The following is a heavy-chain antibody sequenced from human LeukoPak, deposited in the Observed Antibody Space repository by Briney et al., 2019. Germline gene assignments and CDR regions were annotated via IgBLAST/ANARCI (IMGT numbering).Heavy chain of an antibody. CDR1: GYTFTGYY. D-gene: IGHD6-19*01. Sequence: GASVKVSCKASGYTFTGYYMHWVRQAPGQGLEWMGWINPNSGGTNYAQKFQGRVTMTRDTSISTAYMELSRLRSDDTAVYYCARDRVRAVAGKGNWLDPWGQGTLVTVSS. CDR2: INPNSGGT. V-gene: IGHV1-2*02. J-gene: IGHJ5*02. CDR3: ARDRVRAVAGKGNWLDP.